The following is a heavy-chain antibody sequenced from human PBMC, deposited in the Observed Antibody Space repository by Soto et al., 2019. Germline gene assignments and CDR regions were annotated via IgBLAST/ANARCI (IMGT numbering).Heavy chain of an antibody. D-gene: IGHD3-16*02. V-gene: IGHV4-30-4*01. J-gene: IGHJ4*02. CDR2: IYYNGSP. CDR3: GRGEANDYVWGSYRYHNYFDY. Sequence: SETLSLTCTVSGGSISSGDYYWSWIRQPPGKGLEWIGYIYYNGSPYSNPSLKSRVTISVDTSKNQFSLKLSSVTAADTAVYYCGRGEANDYVWGSYRYHNYFDYWGQGTLVTVSS. CDR1: GGSISSGDYY.